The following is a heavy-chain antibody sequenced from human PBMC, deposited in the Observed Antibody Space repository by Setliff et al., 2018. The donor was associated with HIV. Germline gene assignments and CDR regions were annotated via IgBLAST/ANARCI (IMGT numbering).Heavy chain of an antibody. D-gene: IGHD6-13*01. CDR2: INAGSGNT. CDR1: GYTFTSYA. V-gene: IGHV1-3*01. J-gene: IGHJ5*02. Sequence: ASVKVSCKASGYTFTSYAMHWVRQAPGQRLEWMGWINAGSGNTKYSQKFQGRVTITRDTSASTAYMEPSSLRSEDTAVYYCAGGRFSSSWYFNWFDPWGQGTLVTVSS. CDR3: AGGRFSSSWYFNWFDP.